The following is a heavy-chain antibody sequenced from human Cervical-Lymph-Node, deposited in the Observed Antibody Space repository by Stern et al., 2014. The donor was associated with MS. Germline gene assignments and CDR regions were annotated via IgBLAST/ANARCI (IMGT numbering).Heavy chain of an antibody. CDR2: IYYTGRT. J-gene: IGHJ4*02. D-gene: IGHD2-21*01. V-gene: IGHV4-59*01. CDR3: AKTRWDPAVIALDY. CDR1: GDSISGSY. Sequence: VQLVESGPGLVKPSETLSLTCTVSGDSISGSYWSWLRQPPGKGLEWIGYIYYTGRTTYNPSLKSRVTMFADTSRNEFSLEVKSVTAADTAVYYCAKTRWDPAVIALDYWGQGTLVTVYS.